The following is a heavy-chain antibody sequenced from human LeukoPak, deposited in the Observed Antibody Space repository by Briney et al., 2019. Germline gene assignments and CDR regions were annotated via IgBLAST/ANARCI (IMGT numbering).Heavy chain of an antibody. Sequence: GGSLRLSCAASGFTFSSYSMKWVRQAPGKGLEWVSYISSGSSTIYYADSVKGRFIISRDNAKKSLYLQMKSLRAEDTAVYYCASHWFGEDDDFDISGQGTMVTVSS. D-gene: IGHD3-10*01. CDR2: ISSGSSTI. V-gene: IGHV3-48*04. J-gene: IGHJ3*02. CDR1: GFTFSSYS. CDR3: ASHWFGEDDDFDI.